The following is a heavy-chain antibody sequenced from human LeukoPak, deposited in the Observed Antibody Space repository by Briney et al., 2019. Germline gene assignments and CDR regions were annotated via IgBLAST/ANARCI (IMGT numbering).Heavy chain of an antibody. CDR1: GFTFSSYW. D-gene: IGHD3-3*01. V-gene: IGHV3-74*01. CDR3: ARQEGHQSISYYDFWSGYLNENWFDP. J-gene: IGHJ5*02. CDR2: INSDGSST. Sequence: PGGSLRLSCAASGFTFSSYWMHWVRQAPGKGLVWVSRINSDGSSTSYADSVKGRFTISRDNAKNTLYLQMNSLRAEDTAVYYCARQEGHQSISYYDFWSGYLNENWFDPWGQGTLVTVSS.